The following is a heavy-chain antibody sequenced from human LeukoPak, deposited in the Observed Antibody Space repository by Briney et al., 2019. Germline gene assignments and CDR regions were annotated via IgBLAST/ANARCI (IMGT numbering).Heavy chain of an antibody. V-gene: IGHV3-30*02. J-gene: IGHJ4*02. CDR2: LRYDGSNK. D-gene: IGHD3-3*01. CDR1: GFTFSSCG. CDR3: ANSDYDFWSGYYTLDY. Sequence: SGGSLRLSCAASGFTFSSCGMHWVRQAPGKGLEWVAFLRYDGSNKYYADSVKGRFTISRDNSKNTLYLQMNSLRAEDTAVYYCANSDYDFWSGYYTLDYWGQGTLVTVSS.